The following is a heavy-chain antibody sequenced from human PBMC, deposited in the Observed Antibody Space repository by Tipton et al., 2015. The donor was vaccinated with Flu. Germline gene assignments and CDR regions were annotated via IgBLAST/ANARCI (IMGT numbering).Heavy chain of an antibody. CDR2: INTSGST. D-gene: IGHD2-15*01. V-gene: IGHV4-61*02. J-gene: IGHJ3*02. CDR3: ARMVVAFDI. CDR1: GGSIGSGSYY. Sequence: LSCTVSGGSIGSGSYYWSWIRQPAGKGLEWIGRINTSGSTNYNPSLKSRVTISVDTAKNQFSLKLSFVTAAGTAVYYCARMVVAFDIWGQGTMVTVSS.